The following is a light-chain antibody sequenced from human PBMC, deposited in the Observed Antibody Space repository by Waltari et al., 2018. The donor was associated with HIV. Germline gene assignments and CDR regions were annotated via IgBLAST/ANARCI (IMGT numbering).Light chain of an antibody. CDR2: EVS. CDR1: SSDVGGYNY. V-gene: IGLV2-8*01. Sequence: QSALTQSPSASGSPGQSVTISCTGTSSDVGGYNYVSWYQQHPGKAPKLMIYEVSKRPSGVPDRFSGSKSGNTASLTVSGLQAEDEADYYCSSYGGSNNHVVFGGGTKLTVL. J-gene: IGLJ2*01. CDR3: SSYGGSNNHVV.